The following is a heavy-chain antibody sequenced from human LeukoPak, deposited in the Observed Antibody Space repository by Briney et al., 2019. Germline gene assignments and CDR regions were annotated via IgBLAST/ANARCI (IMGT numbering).Heavy chain of an antibody. D-gene: IGHD2-2*01. CDR1: GGSFSGYY. J-gene: IGHJ5*02. CDR3: ARHIVVVPAATPNWFDP. CDR2: VNHSGST. V-gene: IGHV4-34*01. Sequence: SETLSLTCAVYGGSFSGYYWSWIRQPPGKGLEWIGEVNHSGSTNYNPSLKSRVTISVDTSKNQFSLKLSSVTAADTAVYYCARHIVVVPAATPNWFDPWGQGTLVTVSS.